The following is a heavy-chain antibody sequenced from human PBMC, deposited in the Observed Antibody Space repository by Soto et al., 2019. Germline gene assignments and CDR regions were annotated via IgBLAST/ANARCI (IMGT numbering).Heavy chain of an antibody. CDR1: GGSISSYY. Sequence: SETLSLTCTVSGGSISSYYWSWIRQPPGKGLEWIGYIYYSGSTNYNPSLKSRVTISVNTSKNQFSLKLSSVPAADTAVYYCARVDATGGSRSYYHYYYYGMDVWGQGTTVTVSS. CDR3: ARVDATGGSRSYYHYYYYGMDV. D-gene: IGHD3-10*01. CDR2: IYYSGST. J-gene: IGHJ6*02. V-gene: IGHV4-59*01.